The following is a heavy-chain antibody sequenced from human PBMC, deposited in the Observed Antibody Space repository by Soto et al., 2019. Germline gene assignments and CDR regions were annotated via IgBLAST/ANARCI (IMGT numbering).Heavy chain of an antibody. CDR3: AKRLTYYDFWSGSLGLDY. Sequence: PGGSLRLSCAASGFTFSSYAMSWVRQAPGKGLEWVSAISGSGGSTYYADSVKGRFTISRDNSKNTLYLQMNSLRAEDTAVYYCAKRLTYYDFWSGSLGLDYWGQGTLVTVSS. D-gene: IGHD3-3*01. J-gene: IGHJ4*02. V-gene: IGHV3-23*01. CDR2: ISGSGGST. CDR1: GFTFSSYA.